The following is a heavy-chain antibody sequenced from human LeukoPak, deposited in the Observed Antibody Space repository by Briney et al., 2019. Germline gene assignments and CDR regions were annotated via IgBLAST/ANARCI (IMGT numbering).Heavy chain of an antibody. CDR1: GYTFTNYG. CDR2: INTGNGNT. CDR3: ARVPLHDASGRYYPH. V-gene: IGHV1-3*04. Sequence: ASVKVSCKTSGYTFTNYGMHWVRQAPRQSLEWMGWINTGNGNTKSSQKFQDRVTLTRDTSASTAYMELNSLSSEDTAVYFCARVPLHDASGRYYPHWGQGTLVTVFS. J-gene: IGHJ1*01. D-gene: IGHD1-26*01.